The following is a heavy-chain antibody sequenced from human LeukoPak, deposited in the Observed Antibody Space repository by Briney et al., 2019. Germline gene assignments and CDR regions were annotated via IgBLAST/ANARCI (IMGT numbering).Heavy chain of an antibody. CDR1: GFTFTDSY. Sequence: PGGSLRLSCAASGFTFTDSYMTWVRQAPGKGLEWLSYISGSGGDTNYADSVRGRFTISRDNAKNSLYLQMNSLRAEDTAVYSCARGADGVSSNSRGWFDPWGQGTLVTASS. D-gene: IGHD2-15*01. CDR2: ISGSGGDT. CDR3: ARGADGVSSNSRGWFDP. J-gene: IGHJ5*02. V-gene: IGHV3-11*06.